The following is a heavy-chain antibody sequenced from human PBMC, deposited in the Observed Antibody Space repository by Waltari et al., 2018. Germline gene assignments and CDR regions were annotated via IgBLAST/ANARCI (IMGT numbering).Heavy chain of an antibody. Sequence: QVQLVQSGAEVKKPGASVKVSCKASGYTFTSYYMHWVRQAPGQGLEWMGIINPSGGSTSYAQKFQGRVTVTRDTSTSTVYMELSSLRSEDTAVYYCAGAGVSGSSSWLGWFDPWGQGTLVTVSS. J-gene: IGHJ5*02. CDR3: AGAGVSGSSSWLGWFDP. D-gene: IGHD6-13*01. V-gene: IGHV1-46*01. CDR1: GYTFTSYY. CDR2: INPSGGST.